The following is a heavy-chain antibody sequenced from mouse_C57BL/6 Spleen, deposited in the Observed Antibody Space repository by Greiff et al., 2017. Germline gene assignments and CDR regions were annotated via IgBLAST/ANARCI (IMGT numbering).Heavy chain of an antibody. J-gene: IGHJ2*01. CDR1: GYTFTSYW. D-gene: IGHD2-2*01. CDR2: IHPNSGST. CDR3: ARRGYGYDEDYLDY. Sequence: QVQLQQPGAELVKPGASVKLSCKASGYTFTSYWMHWVKQRPGQGLEWIGMIHPNSGSTNYNEKFKSKATLTVDKSSSTAYMQLSSLTSEDSAVYYCARRGYGYDEDYLDYWGQGTTLTVSS. V-gene: IGHV1-64*01.